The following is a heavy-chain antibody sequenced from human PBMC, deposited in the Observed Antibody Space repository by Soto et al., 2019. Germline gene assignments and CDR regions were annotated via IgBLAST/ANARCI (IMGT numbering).Heavy chain of an antibody. Sequence: VASVKVSCKASGYTFTSYDINWVRQATGQGLEWMRWMNPNSGNTGYAQKFQGRVTMTRNTSISTAYMELSSLRSEDTAVYYCARGGVPAAMGYYYYYYGMDVWGQGTTVTVSS. CDR2: MNPNSGNT. J-gene: IGHJ6*02. CDR3: ARGGVPAAMGYYYYYYGMDV. V-gene: IGHV1-8*01. CDR1: GYTFTSYD. D-gene: IGHD2-2*01.